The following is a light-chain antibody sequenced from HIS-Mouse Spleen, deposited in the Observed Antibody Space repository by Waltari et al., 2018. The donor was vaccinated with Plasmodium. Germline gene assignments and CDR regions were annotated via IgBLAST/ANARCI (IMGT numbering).Light chain of an antibody. CDR2: AAS. CDR1: QGVSSN. CDR3: QQYNNWSFT. J-gene: IGKJ3*01. Sequence: EIGMTQSPATLSVSTGDRATLPCRTSQGVSSNLAWYQQKPGQAPRLLIYAASTRASGIPARFSGSGSGTEFTLTISSLQSEDFAVYYCQQYNNWSFTFGPGTKVDIK. V-gene: IGKV3-15*01.